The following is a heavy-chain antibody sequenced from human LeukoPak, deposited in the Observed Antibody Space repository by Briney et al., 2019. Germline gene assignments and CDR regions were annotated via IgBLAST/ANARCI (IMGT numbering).Heavy chain of an antibody. CDR1: GGSISTSSYY. D-gene: IGHD5-24*01. CDR3: ARQADFALVEMATIMFDY. V-gene: IGHV4-39*01. Sequence: SETLSLTCTVSGGSISTSSYYWGWIRQPPGKGLEWIGSLYHTGSTYYNPSLESRVNISVNTSKNQFSLKLNSVTAADTAVYYCARQADFALVEMATIMFDYWGQGTLVTVSS. J-gene: IGHJ4*02. CDR2: LYHTGST.